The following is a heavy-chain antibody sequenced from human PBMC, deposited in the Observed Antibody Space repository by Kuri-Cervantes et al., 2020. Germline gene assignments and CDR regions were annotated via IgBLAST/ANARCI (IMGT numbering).Heavy chain of an antibody. CDR2: IYYSGST. CDR1: GGSISSSSYY. V-gene: IGHV4-39*07. CDR3: ARYHFWSAFHDY. D-gene: IGHD3-3*01. J-gene: IGHJ4*02. Sequence: GSLRLSCTVSGGSISSSSYYWGWIRQPPGKGLEWIGSIYYSGSTNYNPSLKSRVTISVDTSKNQFSLKLNSVTAADTAVYYCARYHFWSAFHDYWAREPWSPSPQ.